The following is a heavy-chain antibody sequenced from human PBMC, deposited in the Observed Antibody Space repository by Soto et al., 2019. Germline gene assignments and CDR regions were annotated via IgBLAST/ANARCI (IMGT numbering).Heavy chain of an antibody. CDR2: IYYSGST. D-gene: IGHD1-26*01. CDR3: VRVGETLYALRRGYLTGSPWYDA. Sequence: SETLSLTCTVSGGSISSGGYYWSWIRQHPGKGLEWIGYIYYSGSTYYNPSLKSRVTISVDTSKNQFSLKLSSVTAADTAVYYCVRVGETLYALRRGYLTGSPWYDARGEESLITVCS. CDR1: GGSISSGGYY. V-gene: IGHV4-31*03. J-gene: IGHJ5*02.